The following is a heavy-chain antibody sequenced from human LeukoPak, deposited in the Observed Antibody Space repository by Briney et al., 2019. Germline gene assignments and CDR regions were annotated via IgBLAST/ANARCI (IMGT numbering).Heavy chain of an antibody. V-gene: IGHV1-24*01. CDR2: FDPEDGET. CDR1: GYTLTELS. D-gene: IGHD2-15*01. CDR3: ARVVRSDAFDI. Sequence: GASVKVSCKVSGYTLTELSMHWVRQAPGKGLEWMGGFDPEDGETIYAQKFQGRVTITEDTSTDTAYMELSSLRSEDTAVYYCARVVRSDAFDIWGQGTMVTVSS. J-gene: IGHJ3*02.